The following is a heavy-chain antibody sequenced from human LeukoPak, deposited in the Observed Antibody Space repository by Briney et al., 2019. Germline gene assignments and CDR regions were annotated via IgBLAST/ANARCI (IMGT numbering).Heavy chain of an antibody. CDR2: ISTSGSTM. J-gene: IGHJ3*02. V-gene: IGHV3-48*02. CDR3: AREGYGSHALDI. CDR1: EFTFSSYT. D-gene: IGHD3-10*01. Sequence: GGSLRLSCAASEFTFSSYTMNWVRQAPGKGLEWVSYISTSGSTMPYADSVKGRFAISRDNAKNSLYLQMSSLRDEDTAVYYCAREGYGSHALDIWGQGTMVTVSS.